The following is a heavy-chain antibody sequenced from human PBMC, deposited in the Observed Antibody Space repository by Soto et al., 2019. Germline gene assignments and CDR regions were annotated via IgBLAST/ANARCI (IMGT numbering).Heavy chain of an antibody. Sequence: SETLSLTCAVYGGSFSGYYWSWIRQPPGKGLEWIGEINHSGSTNYNPSLKGRVTISVDTSKNQFSLKLSSVTAADTAVYYCARTSKPYYYYGMDVWGQGTTVTVSS. CDR1: GGSFSGYY. CDR2: INHSGST. V-gene: IGHV4-34*01. CDR3: ARTSKPYYYYGMDV. J-gene: IGHJ6*02.